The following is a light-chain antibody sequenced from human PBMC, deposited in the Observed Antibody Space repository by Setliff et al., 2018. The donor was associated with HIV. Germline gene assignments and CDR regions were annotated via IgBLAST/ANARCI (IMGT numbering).Light chain of an antibody. V-gene: IGLV3-1*01. CDR2: QDN. Sequence: SYELTQPPSVPVSPGQTASITCSGDKLGDRYASWYQQKPGQSPVLVIYQDNKRPSGIPERFSGSNSGNTATLTISGTQAMDEADYYCQAWDSSTYVFGTGTKVTVL. J-gene: IGLJ1*01. CDR3: QAWDSSTYV. CDR1: KLGDRY.